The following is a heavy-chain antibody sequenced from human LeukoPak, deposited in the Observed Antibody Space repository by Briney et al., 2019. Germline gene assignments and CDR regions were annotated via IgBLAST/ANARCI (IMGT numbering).Heavy chain of an antibody. CDR1: GFTFSSYA. CDR3: ANGHPFTIFGVVPSYYFDY. J-gene: IGHJ4*02. CDR2: ISGSGGST. V-gene: IGHV3-23*01. D-gene: IGHD3-3*01. Sequence: QPGGSLRLSCAASGFTFSSYAMSWVRQAPGKGLEWVSAISGSGGSTYYADSVKGRFTISRDNSKNTLYLQMNSLRAEDTAVYYCANGHPFTIFGVVPSYYFDYWGQGTLVTVSS.